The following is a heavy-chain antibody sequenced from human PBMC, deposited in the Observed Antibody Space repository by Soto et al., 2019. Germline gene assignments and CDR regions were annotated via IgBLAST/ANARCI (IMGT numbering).Heavy chain of an antibody. D-gene: IGHD2-21*02. J-gene: IGHJ5*02. CDR1: GGTVASSHW. CDR2: VYHTGDT. Sequence: SETLSLTCGVYGGTVASSHWWSWVRQSPGGGLEWIGNVYHTGDTNFTPFLQSRVTISVDKSNNQFSLRLNSLTAADTAVYFCARGLVTAGGNNYFDPWGPGTLVTVSS. V-gene: IGHV4-4*02. CDR3: ARGLVTAGGNNYFDP.